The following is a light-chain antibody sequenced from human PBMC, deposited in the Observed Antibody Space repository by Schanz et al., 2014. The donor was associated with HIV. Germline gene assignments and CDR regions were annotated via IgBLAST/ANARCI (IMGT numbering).Light chain of an antibody. CDR2: EVS. CDR3: SSYAGSNKKYVV. Sequence: SALTQPPSASGSPGQSVTISCTGTSSDVGGYNYVSWYQQHPGKAPKLMIYEVSKRPSGVPDRFSGSKSGNTASLTVSGLQAEDEADYYCSSYAGSNKKYVVGGGGTKLTVL. CDR1: SSDVGGYNY. J-gene: IGLJ2*01. V-gene: IGLV2-8*01.